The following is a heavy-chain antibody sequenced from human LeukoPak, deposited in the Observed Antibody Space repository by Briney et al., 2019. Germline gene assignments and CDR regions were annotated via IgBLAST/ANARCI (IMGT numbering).Heavy chain of an antibody. CDR3: ARVVDGSYYEGLLDF. D-gene: IGHD1-26*01. CDR1: GFSFSSYT. V-gene: IGHV3-21*01. Sequence: GGSLRLSCAASGFSFSSYTMGWVRQAPGKGPEWVSSMTTGRNYIYYADSVKGRFTISRDNAKNSLFLQMTSLRAEDTAMYYCARVVDGSYYEGLLDFWGQGTLVTVSS. J-gene: IGHJ4*02. CDR2: MTTGRNYI.